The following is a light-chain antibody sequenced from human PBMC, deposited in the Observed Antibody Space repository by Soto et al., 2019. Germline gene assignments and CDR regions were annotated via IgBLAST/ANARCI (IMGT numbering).Light chain of an antibody. V-gene: IGKV3-20*01. J-gene: IGKJ2*01. CDR3: QQYGSSPRS. CDR1: QSVSSSY. Sequence: EIVLTQSPGTLSLSPGESATLACRASQSVSSSYLAWYQQKPGQAPRLLIYGAFTRATGIPDRFSGSGSGTDFTLTISRLEPADFAVYYCQQYGSSPRSFGQGTKLEIK. CDR2: GAF.